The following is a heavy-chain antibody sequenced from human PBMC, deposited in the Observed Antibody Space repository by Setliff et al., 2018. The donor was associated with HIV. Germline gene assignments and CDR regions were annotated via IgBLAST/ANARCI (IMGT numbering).Heavy chain of an antibody. V-gene: IGHV3-23*01. CDR3: ARGSTYRVDP. J-gene: IGHJ5*02. CDR1: GFTFSDYA. D-gene: IGHD3-16*02. Sequence: LSLSCAASGFTFSDYAMTWVRQPPGKGLEWVSAISDSGGATENADSVKSRVTISLDKSKNQFSLKLSSVTAADTAIYYCARGSTYRVDPWGQGTLVTVSS. CDR2: ISDSGGAT.